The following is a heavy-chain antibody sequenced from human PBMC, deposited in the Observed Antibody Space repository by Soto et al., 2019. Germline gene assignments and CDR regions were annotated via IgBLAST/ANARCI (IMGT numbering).Heavy chain of an antibody. D-gene: IGHD6-13*01. CDR2: IYHTGRS. CDR1: GDSINDKNW. CDR3: ARTEVPESSSWHTCDP. J-gene: IGHJ5*02. Sequence: QVQLQESGPGLVKPSGTLSLTCSVSGDSINDKNWWTWLRQPPGKRLEWIGDIYHTGRSSYNPSLTSRVAMSVDKSKNQFSLKLISVTAADTAVYYCARTEVPESSSWHTCDPWGQGTRVTVSS. V-gene: IGHV4-4*02.